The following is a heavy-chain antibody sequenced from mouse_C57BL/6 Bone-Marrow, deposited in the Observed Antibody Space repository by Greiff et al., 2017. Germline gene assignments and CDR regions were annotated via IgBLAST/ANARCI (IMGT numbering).Heavy chain of an antibody. J-gene: IGHJ1*03. CDR1: GFSFTCYG. V-gene: IGHV2-5*01. CDR3: AKDYEWYFDV. CDR2: IWRGGST. D-gene: IGHD1-1*01. Sequence: VQLKESGPGLVQPSQSLSITCTVSGFSFTCYGVHRVRQSPGKGLEWLGVIWRGGSTDYNAAFMSRLSITKHNSKSQVFFKMNSLQAEDSAIYYCAKDYEWYFDVWGTGTTVTVSS.